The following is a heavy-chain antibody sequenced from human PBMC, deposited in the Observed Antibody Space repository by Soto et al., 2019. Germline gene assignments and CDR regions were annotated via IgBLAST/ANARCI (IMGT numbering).Heavy chain of an antibody. Sequence: KPSETLSLTCTVSGGSISSGGYYWSRIRQHPGKGLEWVGYSYYTGSSYYNPSLKSRVTISVDASKNQLSLRLASVTAADTAVYYCARDLRGYSRYDYLDYWGQGIPVTVSS. V-gene: IGHV4-31*03. D-gene: IGHD5-12*01. CDR1: GGSISSGGYY. J-gene: IGHJ4*02. CDR2: SYYTGSS. CDR3: ARDLRGYSRYDYLDY.